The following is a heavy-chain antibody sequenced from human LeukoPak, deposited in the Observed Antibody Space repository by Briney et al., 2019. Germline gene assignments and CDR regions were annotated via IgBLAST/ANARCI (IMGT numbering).Heavy chain of an antibody. CDR2: ITGSCSYI. CDR1: GFTFSSYS. J-gene: IGHJ4*02. V-gene: IGHV3-21*01. CDR3: AGNLYTRFGDC. D-gene: IGHD2-2*01. Sequence: GGSLRLSCAASGFTFSSYSMTWVRQAPGKGLEWVSSITGSCSYIHYADSVRGRFTISRDNAQNTLYLQMNSLRAEDTAVYYCAGNLYTRFGDCWGQGALVTVSS.